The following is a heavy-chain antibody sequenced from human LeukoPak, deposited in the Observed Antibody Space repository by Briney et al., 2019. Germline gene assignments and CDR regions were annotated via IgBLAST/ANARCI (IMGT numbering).Heavy chain of an antibody. V-gene: IGHV3-7*03. CDR2: IKQDGSEK. D-gene: IGHD6-6*01. Sequence: GGSLRLSCAASGFTFSSYWTSWVRQAPGKGLEWVANIKQDGSEKYYVDSVKGRFTISRDNAKNSLYLQMNSLRAEDTAVYYCAKDVIAARASDYWGQGTLVTVSS. CDR3: AKDVIAARASDY. J-gene: IGHJ4*02. CDR1: GFTFSSYW.